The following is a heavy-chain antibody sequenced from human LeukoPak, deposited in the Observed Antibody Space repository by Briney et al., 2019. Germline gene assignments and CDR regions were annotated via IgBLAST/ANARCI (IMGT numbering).Heavy chain of an antibody. CDR3: ARGADWYLDY. CDR2: INAGNGNT. J-gene: IGHJ4*02. CDR1: GYTFTNYA. Sequence: ASVKVSCKASGYTFTNYAMHWVRQAPGQRLEWMGWINAGNGNTKYSQKFQGRVTMTRDTSTSTVYMELSSLRSEDTAVYYCARGADWYLDYWGQGTLVTVSS. D-gene: IGHD3-9*01. V-gene: IGHV1-3*01.